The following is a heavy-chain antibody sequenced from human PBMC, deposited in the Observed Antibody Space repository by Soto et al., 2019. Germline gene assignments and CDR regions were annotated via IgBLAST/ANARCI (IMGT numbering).Heavy chain of an antibody. Sequence: QVQLVESGGGLVKPGGSLRLSCAASGFTFSDYYMSWIRQTPGKGLEWVSYISSTSSYTNYADSVRGRFTISRDNAKNSLYLQMNRLRAEDTAVYYCARDRSGWTVLMDVWGQGTTVTVSS. CDR2: ISSTSSYT. D-gene: IGHD6-19*01. CDR3: ARDRSGWTVLMDV. J-gene: IGHJ6*02. CDR1: GFTFSDYY. V-gene: IGHV3-11*05.